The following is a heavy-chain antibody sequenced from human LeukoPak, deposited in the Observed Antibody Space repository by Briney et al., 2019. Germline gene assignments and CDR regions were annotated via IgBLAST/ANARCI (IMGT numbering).Heavy chain of an antibody. V-gene: IGHV4-34*01. D-gene: IGHD3-10*01. CDR2: INHSGST. CDR1: GGSFSGYY. CDR3: ARGLLRGYYYYYMDV. Sequence: RPSETLSLTCAVYGGSFSGYYWSWIRQPPGKGLEWIGEINHSGSTNYNPSLKSRVTISVDTSKNQFSLKLSSVTAADTAVYYCARGLLRGYYYYYMDVWGKGPRSPSP. J-gene: IGHJ6*03.